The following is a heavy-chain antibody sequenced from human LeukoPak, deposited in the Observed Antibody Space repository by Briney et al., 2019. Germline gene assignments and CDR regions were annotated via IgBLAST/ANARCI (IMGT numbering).Heavy chain of an antibody. CDR2: IIPILGIA. CDR1: GGTFSSYT. Sequence: SVKVSCKASGGTFSSYTISWVRQAPGQGLEWMGRIIPILGIANYAQKFQGRVTITADKSTSTAYMELSSLRSEDTAVYYCARDSTNYQFDIWGQGTMVTVSS. J-gene: IGHJ3*02. V-gene: IGHV1-69*04. CDR3: ARDSTNYQFDI. D-gene: IGHD5-24*01.